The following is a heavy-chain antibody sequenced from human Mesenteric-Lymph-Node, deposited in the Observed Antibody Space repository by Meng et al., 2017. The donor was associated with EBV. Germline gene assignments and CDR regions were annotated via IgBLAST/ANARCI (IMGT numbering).Heavy chain of an antibody. V-gene: IGHV4-39*07. CDR1: GGFISRSGFY. D-gene: IGHD3-3*01. CDR3: AGRGFYTLFDY. Sequence: QLPMQERGPGLVRPSETLSLTCTVSGGFISRSGFYWGWIRQPPGKVLGWIGMVSYSGTTSYNPSLRSRFTISADTSKNQFSLRLTSLTAADTAIYYCAGRGFYTLFDYWGQGTLVTVSS. CDR2: VSYSGTT. J-gene: IGHJ4*02.